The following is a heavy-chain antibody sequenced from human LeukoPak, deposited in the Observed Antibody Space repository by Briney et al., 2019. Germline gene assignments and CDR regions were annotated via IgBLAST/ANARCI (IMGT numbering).Heavy chain of an antibody. J-gene: IGHJ4*02. CDR2: IGVFNGNR. D-gene: IGHD1-26*01. Sequence: ASVKVSCKTSGYTFSRYGFSWVRQAPGQGLEWIGWIGVFNGNRNYAKSVQGRITLTADTSTNTTYMELRSLTSDDTAVYFCGRDWDWHVQFWGQGTLIAVSS. CDR3: GRDWDWHVQF. V-gene: IGHV1-18*01. CDR1: GYTFSRYG.